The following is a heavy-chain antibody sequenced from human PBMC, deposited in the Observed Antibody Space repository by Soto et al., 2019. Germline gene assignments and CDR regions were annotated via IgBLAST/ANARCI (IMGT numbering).Heavy chain of an antibody. CDR1: GLTFSSYA. V-gene: IGHV3-23*01. CDR2: ISASGDDT. D-gene: IGHD3-10*01. J-gene: IGHJ6*02. CDR3: AKVRGSIGYYYYGMDV. Sequence: ESVGGLVQPGGSLRLSCAGSGLTFSSYAMRWVRQAPGTGLEWVSGISASGDDTYYADSVRGRFTVSRDNSKDTLFLQMNSLRAEDTAIYYCAKVRGSIGYYYYGMDVWGQGTTVTVSS.